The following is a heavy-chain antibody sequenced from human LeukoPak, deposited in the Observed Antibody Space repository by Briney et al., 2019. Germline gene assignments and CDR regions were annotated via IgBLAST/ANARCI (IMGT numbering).Heavy chain of an antibody. CDR2: ISGDGGST. D-gene: IGHD6-19*01. J-gene: IGHJ4*02. Sequence: GGSLRLSCAGPGFMFHAYAIHWVRQAPGKGLEWVSLISGDGGSTFYADSVKGRFTTSRDNSKNSLYLQMNSLRSDDTALYYCARESESSGWYDYWGQGTLVTVSS. CDR1: GFMFHAYA. V-gene: IGHV3-43*02. CDR3: ARESESSGWYDY.